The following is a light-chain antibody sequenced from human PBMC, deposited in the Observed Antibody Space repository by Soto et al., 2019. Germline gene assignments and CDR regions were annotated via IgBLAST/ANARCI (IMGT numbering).Light chain of an antibody. CDR2: EVS. Sequence: LTQPPSASGSPGQSVTTSCTGTSSDVGGYNYVSWYQQHPGKAPKLMIYEVSKRPSGVPDRFSGSKSGNTASLTVSGLQAEDEADYYCSSYAGSNNVFGTGTKVTVL. CDR1: SSDVGGYNY. J-gene: IGLJ1*01. CDR3: SSYAGSNNV. V-gene: IGLV2-8*01.